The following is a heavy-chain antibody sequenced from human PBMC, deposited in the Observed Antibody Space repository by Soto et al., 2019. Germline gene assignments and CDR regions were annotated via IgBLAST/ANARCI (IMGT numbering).Heavy chain of an antibody. D-gene: IGHD1-26*01. Sequence: GGSLRLSCAASGLTFDDYAMHWVRQAPGKGLEWVSGISWNSGSIGYADSVKGRFTISRDNAKNSLYLQMNSLRAEDTALYYCAKGRLGGPHYGMDVWGQGTTVTVSS. CDR3: AKGRLGGPHYGMDV. CDR2: ISWNSGSI. J-gene: IGHJ6*02. CDR1: GLTFDDYA. V-gene: IGHV3-9*01.